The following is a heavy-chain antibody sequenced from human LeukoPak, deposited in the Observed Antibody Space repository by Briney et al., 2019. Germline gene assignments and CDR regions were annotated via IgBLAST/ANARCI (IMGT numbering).Heavy chain of an antibody. CDR1: GFTFSNAW. J-gene: IGHJ6*04. V-gene: IGHV3-48*03. CDR3: AELGITMIGGV. Sequence: GGSLRLSCEASGFTFSNAWMTWVRQAPGKGLEWVSYISSSGSTIYYADSVKGRFTISRDNAKNSLYLQMNSLRAEDTAVYYCAELGITMIGGVWGKGTTVTISS. CDR2: ISSSGSTI. D-gene: IGHD3-10*02.